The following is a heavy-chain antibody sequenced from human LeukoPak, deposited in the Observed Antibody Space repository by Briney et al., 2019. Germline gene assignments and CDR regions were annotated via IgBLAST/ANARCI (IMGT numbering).Heavy chain of an antibody. Sequence: VSGPTLVNPTQTLTLTCTFSGFSLSTSGVGVGWIRQPPGKALEWLAFIYWDDDKRYSPSLESRLTITKDTFKNQVVLTMTNMDPVDTATYYCAHSEDYYGSVDAFDIWGQGTMVTVSS. CDR1: GFSLSTSGVG. J-gene: IGHJ3*02. V-gene: IGHV2-5*02. CDR3: AHSEDYYGSVDAFDI. D-gene: IGHD3-10*01. CDR2: IYWDDDK.